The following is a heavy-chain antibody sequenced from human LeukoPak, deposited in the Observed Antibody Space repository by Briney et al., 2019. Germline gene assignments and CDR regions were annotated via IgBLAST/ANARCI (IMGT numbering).Heavy chain of an antibody. Sequence: VXXXSISSGGYDWRWIXQHPGKXXXWIAYIYYSGSTYYNPSLKSRFTISVDTSKNQFSLKLSSVTAADTAVYYCAREAPTDDAFDIWGQGTMVTVSS. D-gene: IGHD4-17*01. CDR1: XXSISSGGYD. J-gene: IGHJ3*02. V-gene: IGHV4-31*02. CDR2: IYYSGST. CDR3: AREAPTDDAFDI.